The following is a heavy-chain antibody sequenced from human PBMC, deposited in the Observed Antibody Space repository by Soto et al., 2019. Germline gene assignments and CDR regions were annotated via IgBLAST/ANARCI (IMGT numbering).Heavy chain of an antibody. J-gene: IGHJ6*02. D-gene: IGHD6-13*01. Sequence: SVKASCKASGGTFSSYAISWVRQAPGQGLEWMGGIIPIFGTANYAQKFQSRVTITADESTSTAYMELSSLRSEDTAVYYCARGSSSWYGQKEHSYYYYYGMDVWGQGTTVTVSS. V-gene: IGHV1-69*13. CDR2: IIPIFGTA. CDR1: GGTFSSYA. CDR3: ARGSSSWYGQKEHSYYYYYGMDV.